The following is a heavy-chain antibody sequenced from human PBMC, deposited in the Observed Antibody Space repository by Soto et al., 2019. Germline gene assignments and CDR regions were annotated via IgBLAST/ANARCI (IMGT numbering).Heavy chain of an antibody. V-gene: IGHV3-21*01. J-gene: IGHJ4*02. CDR1: GFTFSSYS. CDR3: AREGPDYDSGYFDY. D-gene: IGHD4-17*01. Sequence: GGSLRLSCAASGFTFSSYSMNWVRQAPGKGLEWVSSISSSSSYIYYADSVKGRFTISRDNAKNSLYLQMNSLRAEDTAVYYCAREGPDYDSGYFDYWGQGTLVTVSS. CDR2: ISSSSSYI.